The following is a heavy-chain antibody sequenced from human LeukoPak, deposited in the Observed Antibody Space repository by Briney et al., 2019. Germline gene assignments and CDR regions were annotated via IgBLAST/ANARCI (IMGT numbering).Heavy chain of an antibody. Sequence: GGSLRLSCAASGFTFSSYLMSWVRQAPGKGLEWVANIKQDGSEKYYVDSVKGRFTISRDNAKNSLYLQMNSLRAEDTAVYYCARARRNYGAFDIWGQGTMVTVSS. D-gene: IGHD1-7*01. CDR2: IKQDGSEK. CDR1: GFTFSSYL. CDR3: ARARRNYGAFDI. J-gene: IGHJ3*02. V-gene: IGHV3-7*01.